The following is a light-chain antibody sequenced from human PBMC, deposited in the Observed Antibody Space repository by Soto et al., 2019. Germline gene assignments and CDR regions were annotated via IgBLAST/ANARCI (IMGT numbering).Light chain of an antibody. CDR3: QSYDSSLSVV. Sequence: QSVLTQPPSVSGAPGQRVTISCTGSSSNIGAGYDVHWYQQLPGTAPKLLSYGNSNRPSGVPDRFSGSKSGTSASLAITGLQAEDEADYYRQSYDSSLSVVFGGGTKLTVL. V-gene: IGLV1-40*01. CDR2: GNS. J-gene: IGLJ2*01. CDR1: SSNIGAGYD.